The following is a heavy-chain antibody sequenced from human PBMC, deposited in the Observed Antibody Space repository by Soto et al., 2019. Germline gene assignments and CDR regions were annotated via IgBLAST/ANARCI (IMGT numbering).Heavy chain of an antibody. Sequence: QLVESGGGLVQPGGSLRVSCAASGFSFSSHSMHWVRQAPGKRLEYISAISANGVGTCYADSVKGRFTISRDNSKNTLYLQMGSLRAEDMAVYHCTRENGLNGFDIWGQGTMVTVSS. V-gene: IGHV3-64*07. CDR2: ISANGVGT. J-gene: IGHJ3*02. D-gene: IGHD2-8*01. CDR3: TRENGLNGFDI. CDR1: GFSFSSHS.